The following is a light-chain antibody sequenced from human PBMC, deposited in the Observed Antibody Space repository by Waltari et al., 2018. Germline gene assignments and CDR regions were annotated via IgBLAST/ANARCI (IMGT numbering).Light chain of an antibody. Sequence: QSALTQPPSASGSPGQSVTISCTGTRSALGPYNYVSWYQQHPGKAPKLMIYEVSKRPSGVPDRFSGSKSGNTASLTVSGRQAEDEADYYCSSYAGSNNFDVFGTGTKVTVL. J-gene: IGLJ1*01. CDR2: EVS. CDR1: RSALGPYNY. CDR3: SSYAGSNNFDV. V-gene: IGLV2-8*01.